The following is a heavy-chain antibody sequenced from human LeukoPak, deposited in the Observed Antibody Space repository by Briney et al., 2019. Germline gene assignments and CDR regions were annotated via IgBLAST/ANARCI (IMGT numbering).Heavy chain of an antibody. J-gene: IGHJ6*03. CDR1: GFSFSDYN. V-gene: IGHV3-30*18. Sequence: GGSLRLSCAASGFSFSDYNMHWVRQAPGKGLEWMAVISYNGINEYYADSVKGRFTISRDNSKSTLLLQMNSLRAEDTAVYYCAKRRGLELLYXYYXXVXXXXTXVTVS. CDR3: AKRRGLELLYXYYXXV. D-gene: IGHD1-7*01. CDR2: ISYNGINE.